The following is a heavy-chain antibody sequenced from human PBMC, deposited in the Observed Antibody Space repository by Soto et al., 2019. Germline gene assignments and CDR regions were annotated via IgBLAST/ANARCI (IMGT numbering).Heavy chain of an antibody. CDR1: GGTFSSYA. V-gene: IGHV1-69*06. J-gene: IGHJ6*02. CDR3: ARGNIKRSIAANEEDYYGMDV. Sequence: SVKVSCKASGGTFSSYAISWVRQAPGQGLEWMGGIIPIFGTANYAQKFQGRVTITADKSTSTAYMELSSLRSEDTAVYYCARGNIKRSIAANEEDYYGMDVWGQGTTVTVSS. CDR2: IIPIFGTA. D-gene: IGHD6-6*01.